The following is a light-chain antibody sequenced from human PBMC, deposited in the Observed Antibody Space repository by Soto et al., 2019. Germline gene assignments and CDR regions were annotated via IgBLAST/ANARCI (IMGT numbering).Light chain of an antibody. Sequence: ENVLTQSPGTLSFSPGERAILSCRASQSVSSNYLAWFQQKPGQAPRLLIYGASSRATGIPDRFSGSGSGTDFTLTISRLEPEDFAVYYCQQYGRSITFGQGTRLEIK. CDR3: QQYGRSIT. J-gene: IGKJ5*01. CDR1: QSVSSNY. CDR2: GAS. V-gene: IGKV3-20*01.